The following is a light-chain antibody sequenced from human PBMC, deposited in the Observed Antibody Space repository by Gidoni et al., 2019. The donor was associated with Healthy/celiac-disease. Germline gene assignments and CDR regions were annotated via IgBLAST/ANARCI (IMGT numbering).Light chain of an antibody. CDR3: HQYGSSPFT. CDR2: GAS. Sequence: ESVLTQSPGTLSLSPGERATLSCRASQSVTSSQLAWYQQKPGQSPRFLIYGASARAPDTPDRFSGSGSGRDFTLTISRLEPDDFGVYYCHQYGSSPFTFGPGTKLDIK. J-gene: IGKJ3*01. V-gene: IGKV3-20*01. CDR1: QSVTSSQ.